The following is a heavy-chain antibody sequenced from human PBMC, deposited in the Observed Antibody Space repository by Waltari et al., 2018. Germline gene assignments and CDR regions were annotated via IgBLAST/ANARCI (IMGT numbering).Heavy chain of an antibody. Sequence: QVQLVESGGGVVQPGRSLRLSCAASGFTFSSYGMHWVRQAPGKGLEWVAVIWYDGSNKYYADSVKGRFTISRDNSKNTLYLQMNSLRAEDTAMYYCAKDPYSGSTVVDYWGQGTLVTVSS. D-gene: IGHD5-12*01. V-gene: IGHV3-30*18. J-gene: IGHJ4*02. CDR3: AKDPYSGSTVVDY. CDR2: IWYDGSNK. CDR1: GFTFSSYG.